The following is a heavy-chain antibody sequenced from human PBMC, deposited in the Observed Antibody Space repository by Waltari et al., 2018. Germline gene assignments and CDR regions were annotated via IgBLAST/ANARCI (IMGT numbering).Heavy chain of an antibody. CDR3: ARVIDWVFDY. J-gene: IGHJ4*02. CDR1: GGSISSSSYY. CDR2: IYYSGST. D-gene: IGHD3-9*01. V-gene: IGHV4-39*07. Sequence: QLQLQESGPGLVKPSETLSLTCTVSGGSISSSSYYWGWIRQPPGKGLGWIGSIYYSGSTYYNPSLKGRVTIAVDTSKNQFSLKLSSVTAADTAVYYCARVIDWVFDYWGQGTLVTVSS.